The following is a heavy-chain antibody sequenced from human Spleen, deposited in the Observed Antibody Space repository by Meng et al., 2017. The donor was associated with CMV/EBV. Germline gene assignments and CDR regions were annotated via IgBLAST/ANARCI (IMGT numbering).Heavy chain of an antibody. CDR1: GYSFTSYG. CDR3: ARGKGSWSP. J-gene: IGHJ5*02. D-gene: IGHD6-13*01. Sequence: ASVKVSCKPSGYSFTSYGISWVRQAPGQGLEWMRWISTYSGSTKYAQKFQGRVTMTTDTPTGTVYMDLRSLRSDDTAVYFCARGKGSWSPWGQGTRVTVSS. CDR2: ISTYSGST. V-gene: IGHV1-18*01.